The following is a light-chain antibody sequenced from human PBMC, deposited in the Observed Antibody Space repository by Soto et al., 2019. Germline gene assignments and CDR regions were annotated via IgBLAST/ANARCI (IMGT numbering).Light chain of an antibody. CDR1: QSVSSN. Sequence: EIVMTQSPATLSVSPGERATLSCRASQSVSSNLAWYQQKPGQAPRLLIYGASTRATGIPARFSGSGSGTEFTLTISSLQPEDVATYYCQKYNGAPRAFGQGTKVEV. J-gene: IGKJ1*01. CDR2: GAS. CDR3: QKYNGAPRA. V-gene: IGKV3-15*01.